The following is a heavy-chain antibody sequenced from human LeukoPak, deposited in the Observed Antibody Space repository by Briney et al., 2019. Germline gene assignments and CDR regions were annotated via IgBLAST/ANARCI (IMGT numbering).Heavy chain of an antibody. CDR2: IYNSGST. CDR1: GGSISCYY. Sequence: PSETLSLTCSVAGGSISCYYWSWIRQPPGKGLEWIGYIYNSGSTNYDPSLKSRVTMSGDTSKNQFSLKLSSVTAAVTYVYYCARARGGYYDSRSPSWAFDIWGQGTMVTVSS. V-gene: IGHV4-59*01. J-gene: IGHJ3*02. CDR3: ARARGGYYDSRSPSWAFDI. D-gene: IGHD3-22*01.